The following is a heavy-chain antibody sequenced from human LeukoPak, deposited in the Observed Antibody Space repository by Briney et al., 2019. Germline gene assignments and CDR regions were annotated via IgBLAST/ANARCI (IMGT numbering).Heavy chain of an antibody. CDR1: GGTFSSYA. Sequence: SVKVSCRASGGTFSSYAISWVRQAPGQGLEWMGRIIPIFGTANYAQKFQGRVTITTDESTSTAYMELSSLRSEDTAVYYCARGPRHQMTTVTYYFDYWGQGTLVTVSS. J-gene: IGHJ4*02. CDR2: IIPIFGTA. CDR3: ARGPRHQMTTVTYYFDY. D-gene: IGHD4-11*01. V-gene: IGHV1-69*05.